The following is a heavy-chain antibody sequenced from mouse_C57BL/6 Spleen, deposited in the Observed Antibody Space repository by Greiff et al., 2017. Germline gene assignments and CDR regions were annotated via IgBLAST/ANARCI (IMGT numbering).Heavy chain of an antibody. V-gene: IGHV1-54*01. D-gene: IGHD2-4*01. J-gene: IGHJ3*01. CDR1: GYAFTNYL. Sequence: VQWVESGAELVRPGTSVKVSCKASGYAFTNYLIEWVKQRPGQGLEWIGVINPGSGGTNYNETFKGKATLTADKSSSTAYMQLSSLTSEDSAVYFCARSNYDYFLAYWGQGTLVTVAA. CDR3: ARSNYDYFLAY. CDR2: INPGSGGT.